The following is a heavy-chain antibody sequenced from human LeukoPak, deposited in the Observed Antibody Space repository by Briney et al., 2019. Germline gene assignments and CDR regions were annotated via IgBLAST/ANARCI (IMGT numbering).Heavy chain of an antibody. J-gene: IGHJ4*02. CDR1: GYSFTSYW. Sequence: GESLKISCKGSGYSFTSYWIGWVRQMPGKGLEWRGSIYPGDSETRYSPSFQGKVTISADQSISTDYLQWSSLKASDTAMYSCARREGKAGGEADYWGQGTLVTVSS. V-gene: IGHV5-51*01. CDR2: IYPGDSET. D-gene: IGHD3-10*01. CDR3: ARREGKAGGEADY.